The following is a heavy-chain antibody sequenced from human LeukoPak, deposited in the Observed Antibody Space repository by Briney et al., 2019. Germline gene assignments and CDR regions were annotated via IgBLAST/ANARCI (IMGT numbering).Heavy chain of an antibody. CDR2: INPNSGGT. V-gene: IGHV1-2*02. CDR1: GYTFTGYY. CDR3: ARGPNYDILTGFYY. D-gene: IGHD3-9*01. Sequence: ASVKVSCKASGYTFTGYYMRWVRQAPGQGLEWMGWINPNSGGTNYAQKFQGRVTMTRDTSISTAYMELSRLRSDDTAVYYCARGPNYDILTGFYYWGQGTLVTVSS. J-gene: IGHJ4*02.